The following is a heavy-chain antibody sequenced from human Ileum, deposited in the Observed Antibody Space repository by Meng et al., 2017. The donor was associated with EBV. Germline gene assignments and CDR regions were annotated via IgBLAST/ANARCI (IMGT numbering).Heavy chain of an antibody. CDR3: ARGDRRDGYKS. CDR2: IYHSGST. J-gene: IGHJ4*02. CDR1: GGSISSGGYS. Sequence: QLQLPGSGSGLVKPSLTLSLTCAVSGGSISSGGYSWSWIRQPPGKGLEWIGYIYHSGSTYYNPSLKSRVTISVDRSKNQFSLKLSSVTAADTAVYYCARGDRRDGYKSWGQGTLVTVSS. D-gene: IGHD5-24*01. V-gene: IGHV4-30-2*01.